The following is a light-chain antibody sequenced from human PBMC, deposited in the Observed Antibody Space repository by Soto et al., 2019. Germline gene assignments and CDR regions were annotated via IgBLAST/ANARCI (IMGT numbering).Light chain of an antibody. J-gene: IGLJ1*01. CDR3: AAWDDSLSGLYV. Sequence: QPVLTQPPSASGTPGQRGTVSCSGSSSNIGSSTVNWYQQLPGTAPKLLIYTNNQRPSGVPDRFSGSKSGTSASLAISGLQSEDEADYYCAAWDDSLSGLYVFGTGPKLTVL. CDR2: TNN. CDR1: SSNIGSST. V-gene: IGLV1-44*01.